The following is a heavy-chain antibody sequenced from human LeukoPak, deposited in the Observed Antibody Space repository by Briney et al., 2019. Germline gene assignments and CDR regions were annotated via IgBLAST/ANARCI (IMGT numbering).Heavy chain of an antibody. CDR2: ISYDGSNK. J-gene: IGHJ5*02. CDR3: ARAQTDIVLMVSFNWFDP. V-gene: IGHV3-30-3*01. D-gene: IGHD2-8*01. Sequence: GGSLRLSCAASGFTFSSYAMHWVRQAPGKGLEWVAVISYDGSNKYYADSVKGRFTISRDNSKNTLYLQMNSLRAEDTAVYYCARAQTDIVLMVSFNWFDPWGQGTLVTVSS. CDR1: GFTFSSYA.